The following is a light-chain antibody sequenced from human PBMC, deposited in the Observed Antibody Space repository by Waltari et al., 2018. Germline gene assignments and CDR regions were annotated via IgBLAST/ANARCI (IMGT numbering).Light chain of an antibody. Sequence: SSELTQDPAVSVALGQTIRITCQRDSLRSGDASWYQQKPGQAPVLVMLGENNRPSGIPDRFSGSISGSTTSLTITGAQAEDEADYYCNSRDNRGQGVIFGGGTKVTVL. V-gene: IGLV3-19*01. J-gene: IGLJ2*01. CDR1: SLRSGD. CDR2: GEN. CDR3: NSRDNRGQGVI.